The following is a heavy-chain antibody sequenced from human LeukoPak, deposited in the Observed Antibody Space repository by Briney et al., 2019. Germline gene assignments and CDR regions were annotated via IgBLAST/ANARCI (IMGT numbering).Heavy chain of an antibody. D-gene: IGHD3-16*02. Sequence: GGSLRLSCAASGFTFSNAWMSWVRQAPGKGLEWVGRIKSKTDGGTTDYAAPVKGRFTISRDDSKNTLYLQMNSLKTEDTAVYYCTTEPSFGGVIALFAYWGQGTLVTVSS. CDR3: TTEPSFGGVIALFAY. J-gene: IGHJ4*02. V-gene: IGHV3-15*01. CDR1: GFTFSNAW. CDR2: IKSKTDGGTT.